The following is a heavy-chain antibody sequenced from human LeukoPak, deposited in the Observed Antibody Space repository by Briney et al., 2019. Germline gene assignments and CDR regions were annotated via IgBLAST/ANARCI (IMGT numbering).Heavy chain of an antibody. Sequence: SSVKVSCKASAGTFSSYAISWVRQARGQGVEWMGGIIPIFGTANYAQKFQGRVTITADESTSTAYMELRSLRSEDTAVYYCARDQRGSGSYRRDLNYWGQGTLVTVSS. V-gene: IGHV1-69*13. CDR2: IIPIFGTA. CDR1: AGTFSSYA. CDR3: ARDQRGSGSYRRDLNY. D-gene: IGHD3-10*01. J-gene: IGHJ4*02.